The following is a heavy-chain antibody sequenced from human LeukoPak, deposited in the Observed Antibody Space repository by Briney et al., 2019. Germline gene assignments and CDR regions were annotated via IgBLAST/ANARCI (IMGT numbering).Heavy chain of an antibody. Sequence: GGSLRLSCAASGFTFSNAWMSWVRQAPGKGLEWVGRIKSKTDGGTTDYAAPMKGRFSISRDDSKNTLYLRMNSLKTEDTARYYCTTDGAYGDGLRGDYWGQGTLVTVSS. V-gene: IGHV3-15*01. D-gene: IGHD4-17*01. CDR2: IKSKTDGGTT. CDR1: GFTFSNAW. CDR3: TTDGAYGDGLRGDY. J-gene: IGHJ4*02.